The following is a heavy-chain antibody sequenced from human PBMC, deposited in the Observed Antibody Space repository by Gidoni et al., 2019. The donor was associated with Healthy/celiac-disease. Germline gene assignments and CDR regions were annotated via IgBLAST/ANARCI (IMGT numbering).Heavy chain of an antibody. D-gene: IGHD6-13*01. J-gene: IGHJ6*02. CDR2: IIPIFGTA. CDR1: GATFSSYA. Sequence: QVQLVQSGAEVKKPGSSVKVSCKASGATFSSYAIRWVRQAPGQGLEWMGGIIPIFGTANYAQKFQGRVTITADESTSTAYMELSSLRSEDTAVYYCARSGVEQQLVPPSEYYYYGMDVWGQGTTVTVSS. V-gene: IGHV1-69*01. CDR3: ARSGVEQQLVPPSEYYYYGMDV.